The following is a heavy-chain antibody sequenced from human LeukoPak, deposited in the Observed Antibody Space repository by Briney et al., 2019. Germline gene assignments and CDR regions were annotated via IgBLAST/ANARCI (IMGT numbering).Heavy chain of an antibody. V-gene: IGHV4-34*01. CDR2: IYYSGST. CDR3: ARPRRIAAAGYYFDY. Sequence: PSETLSLTCAVYGGSFSGYYWSWIRQPPGKGLEWIGSIYYSGSTYYNPSLKSRVTISVDTSKNQFSLKLSSVTAADTAVYYCARPRRIAAAGYYFDYWGQGTLVTVSS. D-gene: IGHD6-13*01. J-gene: IGHJ4*02. CDR1: GGSFSGYY.